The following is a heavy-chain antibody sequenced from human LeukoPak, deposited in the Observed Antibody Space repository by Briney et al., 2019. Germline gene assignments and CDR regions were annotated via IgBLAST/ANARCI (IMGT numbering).Heavy chain of an antibody. D-gene: IGHD3-10*01. J-gene: IGHJ4*02. Sequence: PGGSLRLSCAASGFTFDDYAMHWVRQAPGKGLEWVSGISCNSGTIGYADSVKGRFTISRDNAKNSLYLQMNSLRAEDTALYYCAKDRAIWAGELDYWGQGTLVTVSS. CDR2: ISCNSGTI. CDR1: GFTFDDYA. V-gene: IGHV3-9*01. CDR3: AKDRAIWAGELDY.